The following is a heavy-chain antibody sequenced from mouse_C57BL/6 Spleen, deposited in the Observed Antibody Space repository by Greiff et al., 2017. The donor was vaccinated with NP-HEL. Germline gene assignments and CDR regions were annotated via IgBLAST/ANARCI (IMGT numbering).Heavy chain of an antibody. CDR1: GFTFSSYA. D-gene: IGHD2-3*01. V-gene: IGHV5-4*01. CDR3: ARDRRDLYDGYYLAY. Sequence: EVMLVESGGGLVKPGGSLKLSCAASGFTFSSYAMSWVRQTPEKRLEWVATISDGGSYTYYPDNVKGRFTISRDNAKNNLYLQMSHLKSEDTAMYYCARDRRDLYDGYYLAYWGQGTLVTVSA. CDR2: ISDGGSYT. J-gene: IGHJ3*01.